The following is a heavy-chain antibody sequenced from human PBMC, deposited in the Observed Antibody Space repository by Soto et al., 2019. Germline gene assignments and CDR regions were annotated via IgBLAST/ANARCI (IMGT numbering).Heavy chain of an antibody. CDR2: ISYDATNQ. J-gene: IGHJ4*02. V-gene: IGHV3-30-3*01. D-gene: IGHD3-3*01. CDR1: GFIFSQYV. Sequence: QVQLVESGGGVVQPGRSLRLSCTASGFIFSQYVMHWVRQAPGNGLEWVAIISYDATNQYYADSVRGRFTISRDNSNNTVYLQMNRLSAEDTAVYYCAREGVGPYDFWSGYYVHWGQGTLVTVSS. CDR3: AREGVGPYDFWSGYYVH.